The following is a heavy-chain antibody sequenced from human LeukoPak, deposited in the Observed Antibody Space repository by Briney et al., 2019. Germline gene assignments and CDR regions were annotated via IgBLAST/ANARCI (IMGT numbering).Heavy chain of an antibody. Sequence: ASVKVSCKVSGYTLTELSMHWVRQAPGKGLEWMGGFDPEDGETIYAQKFQGRVTMTEDTSTDTAYMELSSLRSEDTAVYYCATDAADTYSYGPGLYYGMDVLGQGTTVTVSS. D-gene: IGHD5-18*01. CDR3: ATDAADTYSYGPGLYYGMDV. CDR1: GYTLTELS. V-gene: IGHV1-24*01. J-gene: IGHJ6*02. CDR2: FDPEDGET.